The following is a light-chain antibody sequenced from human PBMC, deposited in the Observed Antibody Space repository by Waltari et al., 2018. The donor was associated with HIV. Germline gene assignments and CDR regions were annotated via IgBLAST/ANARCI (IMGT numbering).Light chain of an antibody. CDR1: QTIGDY. V-gene: IGKV1-39*01. Sequence: IQLTQSPSPLSASVGDRVTITCRASQTIGDYVNWYQQKPGKPPKLLIYSATSLQPVVPSRFSGSGSGTDFALTISSLQPEDFAIYYCEQIYTFPLFTFGPGTKVDIK. J-gene: IGKJ3*01. CDR2: SAT. CDR3: EQIYTFPLFT.